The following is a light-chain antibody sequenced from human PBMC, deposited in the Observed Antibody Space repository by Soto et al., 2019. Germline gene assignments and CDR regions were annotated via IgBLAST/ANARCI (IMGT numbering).Light chain of an antibody. J-gene: IGKJ1*01. CDR3: QQYYTTPWT. V-gene: IGKV4-1*01. CDR2: WAS. Sequence: DILVTQSPASLAVSLGEGATINSESTRRVLYSSNNKKYSAWYQQKPGQPPKLLIYWASTRESGVPDRFSGSGSGTDFTLTISSLQAEDVAVYYCQQYYTTPWTFGQGTKVDIK. CDR1: RRVLYSSNNKKY.